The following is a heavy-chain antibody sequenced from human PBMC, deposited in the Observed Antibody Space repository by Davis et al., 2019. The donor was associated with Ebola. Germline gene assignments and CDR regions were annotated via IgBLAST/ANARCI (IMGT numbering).Heavy chain of an antibody. CDR3: TTIRISIFGSWFDP. D-gene: IGHD3-3*01. CDR1: GYSLTDVS. J-gene: IGHJ5*02. V-gene: IGHV1-24*01. CDR2: FDVEDGET. Sequence: ASVKVSCKLSGYSLTDVSIHWVRQAPGKGLEWMGGFDVEDGETIYAQQFQGRVTVTEDTFTNTGYMELRSLKSEDTAMYYCTTIRISIFGSWFDPWGQGTLVTVSS.